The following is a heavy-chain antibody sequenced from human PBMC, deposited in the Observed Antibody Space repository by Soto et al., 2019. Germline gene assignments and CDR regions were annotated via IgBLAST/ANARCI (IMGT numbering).Heavy chain of an antibody. CDR1: GFTFSSYA. V-gene: IGHV3-64D*06. Sequence: PGGSLRLSCAASGFTFSSYAMHWVRQAPGKGLEYVSAISSNGGSTYYADPVKGRFTISRDNSKNTLYLQMSSLRAEDTAVYYCVKQDGYSYAFDIWGQGTMVTVSS. CDR3: VKQDGYSYAFDI. J-gene: IGHJ3*02. D-gene: IGHD5-18*01. CDR2: ISSNGGST.